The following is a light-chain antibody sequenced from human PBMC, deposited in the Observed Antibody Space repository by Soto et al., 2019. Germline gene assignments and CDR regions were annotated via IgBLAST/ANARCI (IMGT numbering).Light chain of an antibody. Sequence: QSALTQPASVSGSPGQSFTISCTGTSSDVGGYNYVSWYQQHPGKAPKLMIYDVSNRPSGVSNRFSGSKSGNTASLTISGLQAEDEADYYCSSYTSSSTVFGGGTNLTVL. CDR1: SSDVGGYNY. J-gene: IGLJ2*01. CDR3: SSYTSSSTV. V-gene: IGLV2-14*01. CDR2: DVS.